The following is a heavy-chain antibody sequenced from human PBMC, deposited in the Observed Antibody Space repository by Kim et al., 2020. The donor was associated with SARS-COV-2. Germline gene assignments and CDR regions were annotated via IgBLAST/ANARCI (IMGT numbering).Heavy chain of an antibody. CDR2: INAGNGNT. CDR3: ASPSHSSGYYRSPFYYGMDV. D-gene: IGHD3-22*01. CDR1: GYTFTSYA. V-gene: IGHV1-3*01. Sequence: ASVKVSCKASGYTFTSYAMHWVRQAPGQRLEWMGWINAGNGNTKYSQKFQGRVTITRDTSASTAYMELSSLRSEDTAVYYCASPSHSSGYYRSPFYYGMDVWGQGTTVTVSS. J-gene: IGHJ6*02.